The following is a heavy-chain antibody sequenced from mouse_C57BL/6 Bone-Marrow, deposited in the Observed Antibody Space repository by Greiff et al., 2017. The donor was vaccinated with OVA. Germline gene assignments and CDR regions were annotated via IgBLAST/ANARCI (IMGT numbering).Heavy chain of an antibody. D-gene: IGHD1-1*01. V-gene: IGHV7-1*01. J-gene: IGHJ1*03. CDR1: GFTFSDFY. CDR3: ARATYYGSSYWYFDV. Sequence: DVQLVESGGGLVQSGRSLRLSCATSGFTFSDFYMEWVRQAPGKGLEWIAASRNKANDYTTEYSASVKGRFIVSRDTSQSILYLQMNALRAEDTAIYYCARATYYGSSYWYFDVWGTGTTVTVSS. CDR2: SRNKANDYTT.